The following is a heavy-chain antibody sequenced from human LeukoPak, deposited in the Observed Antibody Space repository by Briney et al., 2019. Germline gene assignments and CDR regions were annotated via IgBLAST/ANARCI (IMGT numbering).Heavy chain of an antibody. CDR3: LRAHDNEDSSGYSHDY. J-gene: IGHJ4*02. Sequence: GGSLRHSCSASGFSFSKYWIHSARQAPGKGLMLDSRINTDGTTTDYADSVEGRFTISRDNAENTVFLKMNRLTAEDRAVYYCLRAHDNEDSSGYSHDYWGQGTPVTVSS. CDR2: INTDGTTT. V-gene: IGHV3-74*01. CDR1: GFSFSKYW. D-gene: IGHD3-22*01.